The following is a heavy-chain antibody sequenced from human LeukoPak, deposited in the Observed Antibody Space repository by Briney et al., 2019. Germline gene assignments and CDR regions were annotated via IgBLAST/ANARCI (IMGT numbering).Heavy chain of an antibody. V-gene: IGHV1-69*06. D-gene: IGHD3/OR15-3a*01. CDR2: IIPIFGTA. CDR3: ARDSPPLDYPAGYYFDY. CDR1: GGTFSSYA. Sequence: ASVKVSCKASGGTFSSYAISWVRRAPGQGLEWMGGIIPIFGTANYAQKFQGRVTITADKSTSTAYMELSSLRSEDTAVYYCARDSPPLDYPAGYYFDYWGQGTLVTVSS. J-gene: IGHJ4*02.